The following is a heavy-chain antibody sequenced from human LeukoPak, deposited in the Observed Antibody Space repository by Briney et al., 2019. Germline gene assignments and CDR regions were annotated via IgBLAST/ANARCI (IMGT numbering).Heavy chain of an antibody. CDR2: IYTHGST. V-gene: IGHV3-66*01. Sequence: GGSLRLSCAASGFTVSSHYMNWVRQAPGKGLEWVALIYTHGSTNYADSVKGRFTISRDNSKNTVYLQMNSLRAEDTAVYYCARDLGYCSGSTCYVGYFDYWGQGTQVTVSS. D-gene: IGHD2-15*01. CDR1: GFTVSSHY. J-gene: IGHJ4*02. CDR3: ARDLGYCSGSTCYVGYFDY.